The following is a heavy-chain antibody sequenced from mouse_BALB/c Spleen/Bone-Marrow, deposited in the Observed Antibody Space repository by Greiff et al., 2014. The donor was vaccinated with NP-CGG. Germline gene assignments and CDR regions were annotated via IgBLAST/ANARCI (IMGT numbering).Heavy chain of an antibody. CDR1: GFTFTDYF. Sequence: EVKLEESGGGLVQPGGSLRLSCTTSGFTFTDYFMTWVRQPPGKALERSGFIRNKANGYTTEYNPSVKGRFTISRDTSQGILYLQVNTLRAEDSAIYFCARDYSGYFDFWGQGTTLTVSS. CDR3: ARDYSGYFDF. V-gene: IGHV7-3*02. J-gene: IGHJ2*01. CDR2: IRNKANGYTT. D-gene: IGHD5-1*01.